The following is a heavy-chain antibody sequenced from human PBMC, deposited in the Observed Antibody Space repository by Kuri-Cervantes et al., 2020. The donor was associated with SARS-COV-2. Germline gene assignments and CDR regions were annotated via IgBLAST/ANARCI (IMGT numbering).Heavy chain of an antibody. Sequence: ASVKVSCKASRYTFTSYYMHWVRQAPGQGLEWMGIINPSGGSTSYAQKSQGRVTMTRDTSTSTVYMELSSLRSEDTAVYYCARDRIAAAGFSCQEYWGQGTLVTVSS. J-gene: IGHJ4*02. CDR2: INPSGGST. CDR3: ARDRIAAAGFSCQEY. CDR1: RYTFTSYY. V-gene: IGHV1-46*01. D-gene: IGHD6-13*01.